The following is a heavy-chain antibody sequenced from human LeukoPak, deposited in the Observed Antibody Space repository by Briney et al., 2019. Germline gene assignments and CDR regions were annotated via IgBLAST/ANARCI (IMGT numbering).Heavy chain of an antibody. CDR3: ASRRITMVRGVITHFDY. D-gene: IGHD3-10*01. CDR2: INPNSGGT. CDR1: GYTFTGYY. V-gene: IGHV1-2*02. J-gene: IGHJ4*02. Sequence: ASVKVSCKASGYTFTGYYMHWVRQAPGQGREWMGWINPNSGGTNYAQKFQGRVTMTRDTSISTAYMELSRLRSHDTAVYYCASRRITMVRGVITHFDYWGQGTLVTVSS.